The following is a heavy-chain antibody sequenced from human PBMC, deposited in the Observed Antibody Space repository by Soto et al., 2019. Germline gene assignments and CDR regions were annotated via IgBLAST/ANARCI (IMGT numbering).Heavy chain of an antibody. J-gene: IGHJ6*02. CDR3: ARVADIVVVPAAIGYYYYGMDV. CDR2: IKQDGSEK. V-gene: IGHV3-7*01. CDR1: GFTFSSYW. Sequence: GASVKVSCAASGFTFSSYWMSWVRQAPGKGLEWVANIKQDGSEKYYVDSVKGRFTISRDNAKNSLYLQMNSLRAEDTAVYYCARVADIVVVPAAIGYYYYGMDVWGQGTTVTVSS. D-gene: IGHD2-2*01.